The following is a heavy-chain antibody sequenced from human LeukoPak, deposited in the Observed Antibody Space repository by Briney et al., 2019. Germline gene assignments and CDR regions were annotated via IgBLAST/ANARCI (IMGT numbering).Heavy chain of an antibody. D-gene: IGHD3-3*01. CDR2: IYYSGST. CDR1: GGSISSYY. J-gene: IGHJ6*03. CDR3: ARGSIGTENFGVVTHYYYYYYMDV. Sequence: SETLSLTCTVSGGSISSYYWSWIRQPPGKGLEWIGYIYYSGSTNYNPSLKSRVTISVDTSKNQFSLKLSSVTAADTAVYYCARGSIGTENFGVVTHYYYYYYMDVWGKGTTVTVSS. V-gene: IGHV4-59*01.